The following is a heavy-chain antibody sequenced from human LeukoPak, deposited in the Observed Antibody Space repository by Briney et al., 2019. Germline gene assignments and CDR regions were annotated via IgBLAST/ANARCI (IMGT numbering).Heavy chain of an antibody. CDR1: GFTFSSYA. CDR2: ISGSGDST. CDR3: AKDLGPTPYDSSISA. D-gene: IGHD3-22*01. Sequence: PGGSLRLSCAASGFTFSSYAMSWVRQAPGKGLEWVSAISGSGDSTYYADSVKGRFTISRDNSKNTLYLQMNSLRAEDTAVYYCAKDLGPTPYDSSISAWGQGTMVTVSS. J-gene: IGHJ3*01. V-gene: IGHV3-23*01.